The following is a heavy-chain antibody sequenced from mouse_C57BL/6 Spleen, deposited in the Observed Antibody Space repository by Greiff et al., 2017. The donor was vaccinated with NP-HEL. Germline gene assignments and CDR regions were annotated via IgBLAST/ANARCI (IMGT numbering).Heavy chain of an antibody. J-gene: IGHJ2*01. Sequence: QVQLKQSGPELVKPGASVKISCKASGYAFSSSWMNWVKQRPGKGLEWIGRIYPGDGDTNYNGKFKGKATLTADKSSSTAYMQLSSLTSEDSAVYFCARWEAGTSGFDYWGQGTTLTVSS. CDR3: ARWEAGTSGFDY. CDR1: GYAFSSSW. CDR2: IYPGDGDT. D-gene: IGHD4-1*01. V-gene: IGHV1-82*01.